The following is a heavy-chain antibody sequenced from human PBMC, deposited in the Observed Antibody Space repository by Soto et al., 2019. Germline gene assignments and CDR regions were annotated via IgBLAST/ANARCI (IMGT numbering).Heavy chain of an antibody. CDR3: ARIMEQQMVRPFDY. J-gene: IGHJ4*02. Sequence: ASVKVSCKASGYTYNAYGFSWVRQAPGQGLEWMGWISAYDGGTYYAQKVQGRVTMTTDTSTSTAYMELRSLTSDDTAVYYCARIMEQQMVRPFDYWGQGTLVTVSS. V-gene: IGHV1-18*01. CDR2: ISAYDGGT. CDR1: GYTYNAYG. D-gene: IGHD6-13*01.